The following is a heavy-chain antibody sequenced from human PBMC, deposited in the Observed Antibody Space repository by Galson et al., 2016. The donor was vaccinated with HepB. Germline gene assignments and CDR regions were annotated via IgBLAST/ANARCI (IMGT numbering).Heavy chain of an antibody. V-gene: IGHV6-1*01. CDR1: GDSVTSDGTM. J-gene: IGHJ6*02. D-gene: IGHD5-18*01. CDR3: TRGYMQTGMNV. CDR2: TYYRSQWFS. Sequence: CAISGDSVTSDGTMWNWIRQSPSRGLEWLGRTYYRSQWFSEYAMSVQGRITVTADTSRNQFSLQLDSVTPDDTAAYFCTRGYMQTGMNVWGQGTTVTVSS.